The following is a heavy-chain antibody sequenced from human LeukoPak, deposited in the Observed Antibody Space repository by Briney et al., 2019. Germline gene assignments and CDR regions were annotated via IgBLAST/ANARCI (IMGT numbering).Heavy chain of an antibody. CDR1: GYTFTGYY. V-gene: IGHV1-2*02. CDR3: ARDLRYYYDSSESMDV. CDR2: INPNSGGT. D-gene: IGHD3-22*01. J-gene: IGHJ6*04. Sequence: GASVKVSCKASGYTFTGYYMHWVRQAPGQGLEWMGWINPNSGGTNYAQKFQGRVTMTRDTSISTAYMELRSLRSDDTAVYYCARDLRYYYDSSESMDVWGKGTTVTVSS.